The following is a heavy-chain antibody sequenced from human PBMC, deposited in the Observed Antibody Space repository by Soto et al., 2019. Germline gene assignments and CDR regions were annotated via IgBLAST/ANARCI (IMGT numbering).Heavy chain of an antibody. CDR1: GYSFTSYW. V-gene: IGHV5-51*01. Sequence: GEALKISCNGSGYSFTSYWIAWVRQMPGKGLECMGIIYPGDSDTRYSPSLQGQVTISVDTSINTAYLPWSSLRASDTAIYYCARHMTLDAFHISGQGTMVTVSS. CDR2: IYPGDSDT. J-gene: IGHJ3*02. CDR3: ARHMTLDAFHI.